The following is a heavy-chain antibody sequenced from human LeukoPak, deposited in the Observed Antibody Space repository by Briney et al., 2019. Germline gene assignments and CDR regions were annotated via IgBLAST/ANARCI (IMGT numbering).Heavy chain of an antibody. CDR1: GFTFSSCW. Sequence: GGSLRLSCAASGFTFSSCWMHWVRQAPGKGLVWVSRINSDGSSTNYADSVKGRFTISGDNAKNTLYLQMNSLRAEDTAVYYCASVVGGYYPPVEGFDIWGQGTMVTVSS. J-gene: IGHJ3*02. CDR3: ASVVGGYYPPVEGFDI. V-gene: IGHV3-74*01. D-gene: IGHD3-3*01. CDR2: INSDGSST.